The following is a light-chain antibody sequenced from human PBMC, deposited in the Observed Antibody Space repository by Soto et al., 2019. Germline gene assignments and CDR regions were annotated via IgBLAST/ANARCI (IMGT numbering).Light chain of an antibody. J-gene: IGLJ2*01. CDR3: TSYSSSSPVL. CDR1: SSDVGAYNY. V-gene: IGLV2-14*01. Sequence: QSALTQPASVSGSLGQSITISCTGTSSDVGAYNYVSWYQQHPDKAPKLLIFEVTNRPSGVSGRFSGSKSGITASLSISGLQPEDEADYYCTSYSSSSPVLFGGGIKLTVL. CDR2: EVT.